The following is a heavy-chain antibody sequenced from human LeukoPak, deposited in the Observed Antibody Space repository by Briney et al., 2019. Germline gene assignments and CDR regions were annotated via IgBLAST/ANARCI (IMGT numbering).Heavy chain of an antibody. D-gene: IGHD6-13*01. CDR2: IYYSGST. CDR3: ARVNPLYSSSWYPRAAAFDI. Sequence: SETLSLTCTVSGGSISSSSYYWGWIRQPPGKGLEWIGSIYYSGSTYYNPSLKSRVTISVDTSKNQFSLKLSSVTAADTAVYYCARVNPLYSSSWYPRAAAFDIWGQGTMVTVSS. V-gene: IGHV4-39*07. J-gene: IGHJ3*02. CDR1: GGSISSSSYY.